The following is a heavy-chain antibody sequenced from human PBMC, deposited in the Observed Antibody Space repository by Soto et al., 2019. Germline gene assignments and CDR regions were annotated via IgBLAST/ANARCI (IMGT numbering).Heavy chain of an antibody. CDR3: ATKVLIRYYYYGMDV. V-gene: IGHV3-21*01. Sequence: EVQLVESGGGLVKPGGSLRLSCAASGFTFSRYSMNWVRQAPGKGLEWVSSISSSSSYIYYADSVKGRFTISRDNAKNSLYLQMNSLRAEDTAVYYCATKVLIRYYYYGMDVWGQGTTVTVS. D-gene: IGHD1-20*01. J-gene: IGHJ6*02. CDR1: GFTFSRYS. CDR2: ISSSSSYI.